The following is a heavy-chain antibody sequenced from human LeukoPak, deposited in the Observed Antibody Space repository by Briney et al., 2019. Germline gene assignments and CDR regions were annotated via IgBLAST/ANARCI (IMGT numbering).Heavy chain of an antibody. D-gene: IGHD5-24*01. CDR2: IYWNDDK. Sequence: SGPTLVNPTQTLTLTCTFSGFSLSTSGVGVGWIRQPPGKALERLALIYWNDDKRYSPSLKSRLTITKDTSKNQVVLTMTNMDPVDTATYYCAHAGELATILHGSIDYWGQGTLVTVSS. V-gene: IGHV2-5*01. CDR3: AHAGELATILHGSIDY. CDR1: GFSLSTSGVG. J-gene: IGHJ4*02.